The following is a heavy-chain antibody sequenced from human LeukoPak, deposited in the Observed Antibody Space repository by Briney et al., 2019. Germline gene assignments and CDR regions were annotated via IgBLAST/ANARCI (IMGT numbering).Heavy chain of an antibody. J-gene: IGHJ4*02. Sequence: GGSLRLSCAASASTFSIYAMSWVRQAPGKGLQWVSSITSRGESTWYVDSVKGRFTITRDNSENTLYLQMHSLRAEDTAVYYCARDRPNYYGSDGHYYRRDGDYWGRGTLVSVSS. CDR2: ITSRGEST. V-gene: IGHV3-23*01. CDR1: ASTFSIYA. D-gene: IGHD3-22*01. CDR3: ARDRPNYYGSDGHYYRRDGDY.